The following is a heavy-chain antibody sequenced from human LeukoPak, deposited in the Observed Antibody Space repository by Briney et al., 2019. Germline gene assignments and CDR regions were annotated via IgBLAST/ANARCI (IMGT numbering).Heavy chain of an antibody. CDR3: ARDQRLSGWSYNWFDP. CDR2: ISLDGSTN. J-gene: IGHJ5*02. Sequence: GTSLRLSCAASGFTFSSFVMHWVRQAPGKGPEWVAVISLDGSTNYYAGSVMGRFAISRDNSKNTLFLQKNSLRSEDTALYYCARDQRLSGWSYNWFDPWGQGTLVTVSS. CDR1: GFTFSSFV. D-gene: IGHD6-19*01. V-gene: IGHV3-30*01.